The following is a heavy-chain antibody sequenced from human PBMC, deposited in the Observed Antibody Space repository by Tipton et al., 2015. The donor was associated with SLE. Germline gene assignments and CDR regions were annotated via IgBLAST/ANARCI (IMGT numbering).Heavy chain of an antibody. CDR2: ISYSGST. CDR3: ARGLYCYYGMDV. Sequence: TLSLTCTVSGGSISTYYWSWIRQPPGRGLVWLGYISYSGSTNYNPSLKSRVTISVDTSKNQFSLKLTSVTAADTAVYYCARGLYCYYGMDVWGQGTTVTVSS. V-gene: IGHV4-59*01. J-gene: IGHJ6*02. CDR1: GGSISTYY.